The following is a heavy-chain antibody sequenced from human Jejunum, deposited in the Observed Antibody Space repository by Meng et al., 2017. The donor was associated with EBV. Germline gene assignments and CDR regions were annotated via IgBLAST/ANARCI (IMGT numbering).Heavy chain of an antibody. J-gene: IGHJ4*02. CDR3: ARGGPDFGDYVPFDY. D-gene: IGHD4-17*01. Sequence: HESGSGLGDPSQTPSPTCAVSGDFITRGAYLWRWIRQPPGKGLEWIGNIYHIGSTYYNPSLKSRVTISVDRSKNQFSLKLTSVTAADTAVYYCARGGPDFGDYVPFDYWGQGTLVTVSS. V-gene: IGHV4-30-2*01. CDR2: IYHIGST. CDR1: GDFITRGAYL.